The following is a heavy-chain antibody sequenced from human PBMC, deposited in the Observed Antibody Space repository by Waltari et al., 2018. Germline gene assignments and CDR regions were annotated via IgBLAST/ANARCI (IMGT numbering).Heavy chain of an antibody. Sequence: DVQLVESGGGLMQPGGSLRLSCAVSGFTLRSYNMNWVRQAPGKGLEWFSYNSRGSDTISYADSVKGLFTISRDNAQNSLYLEMNSLRGEDTAVYYCARVGPYSTSYYFDTWGQGTLVTVSS. J-gene: IGHJ4*01. CDR3: ARVGPYSTSYYFDT. CDR1: GFTLRSYN. D-gene: IGHD6-13*01. V-gene: IGHV3-48*01. CDR2: NSRGSDTI.